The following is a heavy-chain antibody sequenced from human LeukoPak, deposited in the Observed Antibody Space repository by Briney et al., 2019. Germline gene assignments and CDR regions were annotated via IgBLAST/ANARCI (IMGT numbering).Heavy chain of an antibody. Sequence: SETLSLTCTVSGGSISSYYWSWIRQPPGKGLEWIGYIYYSGSTNYNPSLKSRVTISVDTSKNQFSLKLSSVTAADTAVYYCARDGSGRYGMDVWGKGTTVTVSS. CDR1: GGSISSYY. CDR3: ARDGSGRYGMDV. J-gene: IGHJ6*04. CDR2: IYYSGST. D-gene: IGHD6-19*01. V-gene: IGHV4-59*01.